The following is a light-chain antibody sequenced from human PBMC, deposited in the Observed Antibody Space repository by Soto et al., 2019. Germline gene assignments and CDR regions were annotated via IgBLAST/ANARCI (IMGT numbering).Light chain of an antibody. CDR2: AAS. J-gene: IGKJ1*01. Sequence: DIQMTPSPSSLSASVVDRVTITCRASQSISSYLNWYQQKPGKAPKLLIYAASSLQSGVPSRFSGSGSGTDFTLTISSLQPEDFATYYCQQSYSTLRTFGQGTKVDI. V-gene: IGKV1-39*01. CDR3: QQSYSTLRT. CDR1: QSISSY.